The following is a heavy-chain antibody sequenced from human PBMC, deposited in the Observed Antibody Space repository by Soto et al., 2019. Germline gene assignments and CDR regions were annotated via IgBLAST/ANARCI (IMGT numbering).Heavy chain of an antibody. Sequence: GGSLRLSCAASGFTFSSYAMSWVRQAPGKGLEWVSAISGSGGSTYYADSVKGRFTISRDNSKNTLYLQMNSLRAEDTAVYYCAKPPSYYDSSGYLNYYYYYGMDVWGQGTTVTVSS. CDR3: AKPPSYYDSSGYLNYYYYYGMDV. CDR2: ISGSGGST. V-gene: IGHV3-23*01. D-gene: IGHD3-22*01. J-gene: IGHJ6*02. CDR1: GFTFSSYA.